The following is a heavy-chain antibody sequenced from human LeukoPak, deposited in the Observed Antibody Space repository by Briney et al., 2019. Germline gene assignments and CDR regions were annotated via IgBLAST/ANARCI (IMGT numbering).Heavy chain of an antibody. Sequence: PSETLSLTCAVYGGSFSGYYWSWIRQPPGKGLEWIGEINHSRNTNYNPSLKSRVTISVDTSKNQFSLKLNSVTAADTAVYYCARGVYIAAAQYGYWGQGTLVTVSS. CDR1: GGSFSGYY. CDR2: INHSRNT. D-gene: IGHD6-13*01. CDR3: ARGVYIAAAQYGY. V-gene: IGHV4-34*01. J-gene: IGHJ4*02.